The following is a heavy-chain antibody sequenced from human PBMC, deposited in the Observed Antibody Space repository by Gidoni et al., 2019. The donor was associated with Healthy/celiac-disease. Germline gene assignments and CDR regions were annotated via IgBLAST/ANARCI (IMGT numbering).Heavy chain of an antibody. CDR2: IYPGDSDT. D-gene: IGHD2-21*02. J-gene: IGHJ3*02. CDR3: ASGSNDGGNSRNDAFDI. Sequence: VQLVQSGAEVQKPGESLKTSCKGSGYSFTSYWIGWVRQMPGKGLEWMGSIYPGDSDTRYSPSFQGQVTISADKSISTAYLQWSILKASDTAMYYCASGSNDGGNSRNDAFDIWGQGTMVTVSS. V-gene: IGHV5-51*01. CDR1: GYSFTSYW.